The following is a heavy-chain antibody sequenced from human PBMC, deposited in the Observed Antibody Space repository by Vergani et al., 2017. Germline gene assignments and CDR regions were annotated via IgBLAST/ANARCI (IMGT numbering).Heavy chain of an antibody. CDR2: INSDWYST. Sequence: EVQLVESGGGLVQPGGSLRLSCAASGFTFSSYWMHWVRQAPGKGLMWVSRINSDWYSTTYADSVKGRFTISRDNAKNTLYLQMNSLRAEDTATYYCTRAGSGSYTSFDYWGHGTLVTVSS. V-gene: IGHV3-74*01. CDR3: TRAGSGSYTSFDY. CDR1: GFTFSSYW. D-gene: IGHD3-10*01. J-gene: IGHJ4*01.